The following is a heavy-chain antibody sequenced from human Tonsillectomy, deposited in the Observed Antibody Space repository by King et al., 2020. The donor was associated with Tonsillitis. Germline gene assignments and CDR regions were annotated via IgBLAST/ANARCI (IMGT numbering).Heavy chain of an antibody. J-gene: IGHJ4*02. D-gene: IGHD2-15*01. V-gene: IGHV4-39*01. CDR1: GGPITSNNYY. CDR3: ARRNCSGGICYFFDS. Sequence: LQLQESGPGLLKPSETLSLLCTVSGGPITSNNYYWDWIRQSPGGGLEWIGNVFLNGENYSNPSLESRLTISVDASNNQSSLTLTSVTAADTAIYYCARRNCSGGICYFFDSWGQGRLVTVSS. CDR2: VFLNGEN.